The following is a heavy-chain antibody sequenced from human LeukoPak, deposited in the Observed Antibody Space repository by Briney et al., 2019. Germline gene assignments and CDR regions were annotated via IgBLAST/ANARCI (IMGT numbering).Heavy chain of an antibody. CDR3: ARDPRRTGGFDY. CDR1: GLTFSSYS. CDR2: ISGSGRTI. J-gene: IGHJ4*02. Sequence: GGSLRLSCAASGLTFSSYSWNWFRQAPGKGLEWVSYISGSGRTIYYADSVKGRFTISGDNAKSSLYLQMNSLRAEDTAVYYCARDPRRTGGFDYWGQGNLVTVSA. D-gene: IGHD7-27*01. V-gene: IGHV3-48*01.